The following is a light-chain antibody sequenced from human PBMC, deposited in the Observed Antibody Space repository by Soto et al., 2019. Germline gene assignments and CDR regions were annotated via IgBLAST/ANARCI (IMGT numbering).Light chain of an antibody. CDR2: ASS. CDR3: QQSHTISYT. J-gene: IGKJ5*01. CDR1: QPISVY. V-gene: IGKV1-39*01. Sequence: DIQMTQSPSSLSASVGDRVTISCRASQPISVYINWYQQKPGKAPKLLIYASSNLQGGVPSRFSGSGSGTHFTLTISSLQPEDFATYTCQQSHTISYTFGQGTRLEIK.